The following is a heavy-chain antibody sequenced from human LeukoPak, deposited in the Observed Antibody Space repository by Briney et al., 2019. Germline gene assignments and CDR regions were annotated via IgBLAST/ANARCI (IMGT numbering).Heavy chain of an antibody. CDR2: ISGSGAST. Sequence: GGSLRLSCLTSGFALSTNAMSWVRQAPGKGLEWISGISGSGASTYYADSVKGRFTISRDDSRNTLYLQMNSLRAEDTAIYYCAKRPGEAAAGPFDPWGQGTLGTVSS. J-gene: IGHJ5*02. CDR1: GFALSTNA. V-gene: IGHV3-23*01. CDR3: AKRPGEAAAGPFDP. D-gene: IGHD6-13*01.